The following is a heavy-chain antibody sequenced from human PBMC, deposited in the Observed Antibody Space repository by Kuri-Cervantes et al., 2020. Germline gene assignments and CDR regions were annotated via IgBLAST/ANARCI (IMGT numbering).Heavy chain of an antibody. V-gene: IGHV4-30-4*01. CDR2: IYYSGST. CDR3: ATKQLVGFWEWLVD. CDR1: GGSISSGDYY. J-gene: IGHJ4*02. D-gene: IGHD3-10*01. Sequence: SETLSLTCTVSGGSISSGDYYWSWIRQPPGKGLEWIGYIYYSGSTYYNPSLKSRVTISVDTSKNQFSLKLSSVTAADTAVYYCATKQLVGFWEWLVDWGQGTLVTVSS.